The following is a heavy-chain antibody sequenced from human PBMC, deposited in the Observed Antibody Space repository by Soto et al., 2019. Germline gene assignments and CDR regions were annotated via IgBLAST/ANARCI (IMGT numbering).Heavy chain of an antibody. CDR1: GFTFNNYA. Sequence: EVQLLESGGGLVQPGGSLRLSCAASGFTFNNYAMTWVRQAPGKGLEWVSAISGGGDTTSYADSVKGRFTVSRDGCKDTLYLQMRSSRAEDTALYYCAKGRGGSGSLTPRVDFWGQGTLVTVSS. V-gene: IGHV3-23*01. CDR2: ISGGGDTT. D-gene: IGHD3-10*01. CDR3: AKGRGGSGSLTPRVDF. J-gene: IGHJ4*02.